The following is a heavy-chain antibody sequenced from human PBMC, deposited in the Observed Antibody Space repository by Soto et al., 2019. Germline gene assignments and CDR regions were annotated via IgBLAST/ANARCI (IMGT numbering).Heavy chain of an antibody. Sequence: QVQLVQSGAEVKKPGASVKVSCKASGYTFTSYGISWVRQAPGQGLEWMGWISAYNGNTNYAQKLQGRATMTTDTSTSTAYMELRSLRSDDTAVYYCARDAAVAGNYYYYGMDVWGQGTTVTVSS. CDR2: ISAYNGNT. CDR1: GYTFTSYG. J-gene: IGHJ6*02. CDR3: ARDAAVAGNYYYYGMDV. D-gene: IGHD6-19*01. V-gene: IGHV1-18*01.